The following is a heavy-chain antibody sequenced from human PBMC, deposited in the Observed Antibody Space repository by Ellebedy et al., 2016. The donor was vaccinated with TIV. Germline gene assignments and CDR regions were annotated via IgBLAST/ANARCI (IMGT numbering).Heavy chain of an antibody. CDR2: INPNSGGT. Sequence: ASVKVSXXASGYTFTGYYMHWVRQAPGQGLEWMGWINPNSGGTNYAQKFQGRVTMTRDTSISTAYVELSRLRSDDTAVYYCARDRYYDFWSGYSGYFDYWGQGTLVTVSS. CDR3: ARDRYYDFWSGYSGYFDY. V-gene: IGHV1-2*02. CDR1: GYTFTGYY. J-gene: IGHJ4*02. D-gene: IGHD3-3*01.